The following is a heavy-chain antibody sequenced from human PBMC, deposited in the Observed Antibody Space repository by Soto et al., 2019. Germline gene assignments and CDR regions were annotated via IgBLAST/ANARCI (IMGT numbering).Heavy chain of an antibody. CDR3: ARVGAVASSPDAFDI. J-gene: IGHJ3*02. CDR2: ISAYNGNT. V-gene: IGHV1-18*01. Sequence: ASVKVSCKASGYTFTSYGISWVRQAPGQGLEWMGWISAYNGNTNYAQKLQGRVTMTTDTSTSTACMELRSLRSDDTAVYYCARVGAVASSPDAFDIWGQGTMVTVSS. D-gene: IGHD6-19*01. CDR1: GYTFTSYG.